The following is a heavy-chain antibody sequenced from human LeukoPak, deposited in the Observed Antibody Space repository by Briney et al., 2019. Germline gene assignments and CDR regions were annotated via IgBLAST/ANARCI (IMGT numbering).Heavy chain of an antibody. CDR1: GLTFSTSG. CDR3: ATETNGRHYDY. CDR2: IGPTGSDR. Sequence: GGSLRLSCTASGLTFSTSGFNWVRQAPGKGLEWVASIGPTGSDRYHADSIKGRFTISRDNANNFLYLQMNSLRAEYTAVYYCATETNGRHYDYWGQGTLLTVSS. V-gene: IGHV3-21*06. J-gene: IGHJ4*02. D-gene: IGHD1-14*01.